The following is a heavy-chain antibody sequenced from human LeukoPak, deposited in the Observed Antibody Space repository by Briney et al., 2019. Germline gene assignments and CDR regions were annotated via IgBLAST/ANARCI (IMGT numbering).Heavy chain of an antibody. CDR1: GFTFSNSW. CDR3: ARDGITCTRDY. D-gene: IGHD1-7*01. J-gene: IGHJ4*02. V-gene: IGHV3-7*01. Sequence: TGGSLRLSCAASGFTFSNSWMSWVRQAPGKGLEWVASIDEHGFKTYYAASVTGRFTISKDTAKNSLDLQMNSLRAEDTAVYYCARDGITCTRDYWGQGALVTVSS. CDR2: IDEHGFKT.